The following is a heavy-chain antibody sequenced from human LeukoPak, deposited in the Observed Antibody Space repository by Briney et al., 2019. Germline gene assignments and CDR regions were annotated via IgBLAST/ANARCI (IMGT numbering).Heavy chain of an antibody. J-gene: IGHJ4*02. CDR2: ISGSGDRR. Sequence: GGSLRLSCAASGFTFSSYEMNWVRQAPGKGLEWVSGISGSGDRRNYADSVKGRFTISRDISKNTLYLQMNSLRAEDTAVYYCAKGPKQLLVGSRGYYFDYWGQGTLVTVSS. D-gene: IGHD6-13*01. CDR3: AKGPKQLLVGSRGYYFDY. CDR1: GFTFSSYE. V-gene: IGHV3-23*01.